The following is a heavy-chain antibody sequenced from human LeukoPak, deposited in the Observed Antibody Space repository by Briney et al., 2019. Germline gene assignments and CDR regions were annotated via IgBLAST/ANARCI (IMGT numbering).Heavy chain of an antibody. Sequence: GGSLRLSCAASGFTFSSYWMSWVRQAPGKGLEWVANIKQDGSEKYYVDSVKGRFTISRDNAKNSLYLQMNSLRAEDTAVYYCARDQAVVAARFDYGMDVWGQGTTVTVSS. CDR3: ARDQAVVAARFDYGMDV. D-gene: IGHD2-15*01. CDR1: GFTFSSYW. J-gene: IGHJ6*02. CDR2: IKQDGSEK. V-gene: IGHV3-7*01.